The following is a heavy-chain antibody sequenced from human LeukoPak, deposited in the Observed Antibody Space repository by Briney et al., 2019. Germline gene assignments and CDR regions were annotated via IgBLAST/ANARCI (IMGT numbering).Heavy chain of an antibody. CDR2: ISAYNGNT. CDR1: GYTFTSYG. V-gene: IGHV1-18*01. Sequence: ASVKVSCKASGYTFTSYGISWVRQAPGQGLEWMGWISAYNGNTNYAQKLQGRVTMTTDTSTSTAYMELRSLRSDDTAVYYCARHGGVTMVRGVNYYFDYWGQGALVTVSS. D-gene: IGHD3-10*01. CDR3: ARHGGVTMVRGVNYYFDY. J-gene: IGHJ4*02.